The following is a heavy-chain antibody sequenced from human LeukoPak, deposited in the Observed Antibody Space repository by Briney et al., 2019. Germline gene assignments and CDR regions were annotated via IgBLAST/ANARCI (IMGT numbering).Heavy chain of an antibody. Sequence: SQTLSLTCAISGDSVSSNSSAWNWIRQSPSRGLEWLGRTYYRSQWYTDYAISVMSRIPINSDTSKNQFSLQLTSVTPEDTGIYHCARGFSRFNWFDPWGQGTLVTVSS. CDR1: GDSVSSNSSA. CDR2: TYYRSQWYT. V-gene: IGHV6-1*01. J-gene: IGHJ5*02. D-gene: IGHD3-3*01. CDR3: ARGFSRFNWFDP.